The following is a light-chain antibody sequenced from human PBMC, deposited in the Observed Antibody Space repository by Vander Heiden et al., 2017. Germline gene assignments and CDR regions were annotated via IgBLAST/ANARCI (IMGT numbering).Light chain of an antibody. CDR1: SGSIANNY. V-gene: IGLV6-57*01. J-gene: IGLJ1*01. CDR3: QSYDDSVFYV. CDR2: DDN. Sequence: TLSISCTRSSGSIANNYVHWYQQRPGSSPTPVIYDDNQKPSGVPYRFSASFDISSNSASLTISGLRAEDEADYYCQSYDDSVFYVFGTGTTVTVL.